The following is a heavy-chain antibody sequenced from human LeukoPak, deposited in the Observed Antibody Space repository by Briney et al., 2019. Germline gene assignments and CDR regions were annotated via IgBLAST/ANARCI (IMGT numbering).Heavy chain of an antibody. J-gene: IGHJ3*02. CDR1: GYTFTNYG. CDR3: AIFRCSSTSCYTDAFDI. V-gene: IGHV1-18*01. Sequence: ASVKVSCKASGYTFTNYGISWVRQAPGQGLEWMGWISAYNGNTNYEQKLQGRVTMTTDTSTSTAYMELRSLRSDDTAVYYCAIFRCSSTSCYTDAFDIWGQGTMVTVSS. CDR2: ISAYNGNT. D-gene: IGHD2-2*02.